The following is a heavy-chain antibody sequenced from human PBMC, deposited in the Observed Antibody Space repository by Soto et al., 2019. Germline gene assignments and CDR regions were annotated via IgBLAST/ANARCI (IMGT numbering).Heavy chain of an antibody. Sequence: QVQLVQSGAEVKKPESSVKVSCKAPGGTFSTYAISWVRQAPGQGLEWMGGIIPMFGTANYAQRFQDRVTITADEATSTGYMELSSLRAEETAVYFCASGIQLWLRRINNGYSGWGQGTLVTVSS. CDR2: IIPMFGTA. D-gene: IGHD5-18*01. V-gene: IGHV1-69*12. CDR3: ASGIQLWLRRINNGYSG. J-gene: IGHJ4*02. CDR1: GGTFSTYA.